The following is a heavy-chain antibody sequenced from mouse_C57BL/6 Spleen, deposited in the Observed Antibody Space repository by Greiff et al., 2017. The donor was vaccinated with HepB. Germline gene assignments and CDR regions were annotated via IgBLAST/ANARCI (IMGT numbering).Heavy chain of an antibody. CDR3: ARYYGSSYEGFAY. CDR2: ISDGGSYT. Sequence: EVKLVESGGGLVKPGGSLKLSCAASGFTFSSYAMSWVRQTPEKRLEWVATISDGGSYTYYPDNVKGRFTISRDNAKNNLYLQMSHLKSEDTAMYYCARYYGSSYEGFAYWGQGTLVTVSA. J-gene: IGHJ3*01. CDR1: GFTFSSYA. D-gene: IGHD1-1*01. V-gene: IGHV5-4*03.